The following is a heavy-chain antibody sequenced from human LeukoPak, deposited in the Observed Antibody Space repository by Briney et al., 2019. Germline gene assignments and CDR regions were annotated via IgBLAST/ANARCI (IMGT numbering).Heavy chain of an antibody. CDR1: GYTFTSYG. CDR3: ARDHFTGDYVIDFDY. J-gene: IGHJ4*02. CDR2: ISAYNGNT. Sequence: ASVKVSCKASGYTFTSYGISWVRQAPGQGREWMGWISAYNGNTNYAQKLQGRVTMTTDTSTSTAYMELRSLRSDDTAVYYCARDHFTGDYVIDFDYWGQGTLVTVSS. D-gene: IGHD4-17*01. V-gene: IGHV1-18*01.